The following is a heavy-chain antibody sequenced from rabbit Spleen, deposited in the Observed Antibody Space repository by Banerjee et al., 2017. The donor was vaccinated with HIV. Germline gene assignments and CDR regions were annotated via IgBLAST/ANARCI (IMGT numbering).Heavy chain of an antibody. CDR1: GFSFSSSYY. V-gene: IGHV1S40*01. J-gene: IGHJ4*01. Sequence: QSLEESGGDLVKPGTSLTLTCTASGFSFSSSYYMCWVRQAPGKGLEWIACIYDGGSSDTDYARWAKGRFTISKTSSTTVTLQMTSLTAADTATYFCARDGVGRNGRFYFDLWGPGTLVTVS. D-gene: IGHD2-1*01. CDR2: IYDGGSSDT. CDR3: ARDGVGRNGRFYFDL.